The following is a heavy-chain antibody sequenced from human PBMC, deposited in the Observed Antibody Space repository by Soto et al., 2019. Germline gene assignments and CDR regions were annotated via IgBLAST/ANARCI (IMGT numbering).Heavy chain of an antibody. D-gene: IGHD3-10*01. Sequence: EVQLLESGGGLVQPGGSLRLSCAASGFTFSICAMSWVRQVPGKGLEWVSTISDSGGSAYYADSVKGRFTISRDNSKNTLYLLMNSLRAEHTALYYCAKQRADYGSGADTFYFDSWGQGALVTVSS. CDR1: GFTFSICA. CDR3: AKQRADYGSGADTFYFDS. V-gene: IGHV3-23*01. J-gene: IGHJ4*02. CDR2: ISDSGGSA.